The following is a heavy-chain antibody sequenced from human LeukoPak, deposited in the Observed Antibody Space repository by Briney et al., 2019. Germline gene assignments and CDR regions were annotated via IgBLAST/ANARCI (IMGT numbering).Heavy chain of an antibody. CDR2: IYYSGST. Sequence: SETLSLTCTVSGGSISSYYWSWIRQPPGKGLEWIGYIYYSGSTNYNPSLKSRVTISVDTSKNQFSLKLSSVTAADTAVYYCARKGQLVGHWFDPWGQGTLVTVSS. V-gene: IGHV4-59*01. CDR1: GGSISSYY. J-gene: IGHJ5*02. CDR3: ARKGQLVGHWFDP. D-gene: IGHD6-6*01.